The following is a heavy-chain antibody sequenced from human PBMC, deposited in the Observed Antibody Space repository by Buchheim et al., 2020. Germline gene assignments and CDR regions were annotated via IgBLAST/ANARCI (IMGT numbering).Heavy chain of an antibody. D-gene: IGHD3-3*01. Sequence: VQLVESGGGVVQPGRSLRLSCAASGFTFSSYAMHWVRQAPGKGLEWVSAISGSGGSTYYADSVKGRFTISRDNSKNTLYLQMNSLRAEDTAVYYCAKEGLTDYDFWSGYYYYYYYMDVWGKGTT. V-gene: IGHV3-23*04. CDR3: AKEGLTDYDFWSGYYYYYYYMDV. J-gene: IGHJ6*03. CDR2: ISGSGGST. CDR1: GFTFSSYA.